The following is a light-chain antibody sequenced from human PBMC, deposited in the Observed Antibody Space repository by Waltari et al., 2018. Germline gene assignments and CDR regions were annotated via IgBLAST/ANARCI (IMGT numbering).Light chain of an antibody. CDR2: WAS. V-gene: IGKV4-1*01. CDR1: QSVVYSSNNKNF. J-gene: IGKJ1*01. Sequence: DIVMTQSPDSLAVSLGERATINCKSSQSVVYSSNNKNFLAWYQQKAGQPPKLLIYWASTRESRVPDRFSGSGSGTDFTLTISSLQAEDVAVYYCQQYCTTPWTFGQGTKVEIK. CDR3: QQYCTTPWT.